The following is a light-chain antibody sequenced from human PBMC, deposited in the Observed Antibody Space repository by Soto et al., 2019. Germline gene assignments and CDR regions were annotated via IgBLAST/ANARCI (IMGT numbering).Light chain of an antibody. V-gene: IGKV3-15*01. CDR1: QSVSSN. CDR2: AAS. J-gene: IGKJ1*01. Sequence: EIVMTQSPATLSVSPGERATLSCRASQSVSSNLAWYQQKPGQGPRLLIYAASTRATGIPARFSGSGSGTEFTLTISSLQSEDFAVYYCQQRSDWPWTFGQGTKVDIK. CDR3: QQRSDWPWT.